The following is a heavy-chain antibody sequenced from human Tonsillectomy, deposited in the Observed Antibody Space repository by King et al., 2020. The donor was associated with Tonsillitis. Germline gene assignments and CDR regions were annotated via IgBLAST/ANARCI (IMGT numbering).Heavy chain of an antibody. D-gene: IGHD6-19*01. CDR3: ARAIAVAGTREYFDY. CDR2: IYPGDSDT. J-gene: IGHJ4*02. Sequence: QLVQSGAEVKKPGESLKISCKGSGYSFTSYWIGWVRQMPGKGLEWMGIIYPGDSDTRYSPSFQGQVTISADKSISTAYLQWISLKASDTAMYYCARAIAVAGTREYFDYWGQGTVVTVSS. V-gene: IGHV5-51*01. CDR1: GYSFTSYW.